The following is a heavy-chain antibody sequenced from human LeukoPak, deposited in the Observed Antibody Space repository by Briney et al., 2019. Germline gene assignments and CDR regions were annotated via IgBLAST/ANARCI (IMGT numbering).Heavy chain of an antibody. D-gene: IGHD4-23*01. CDR3: ARRVVTQGYYYYYGMDV. Sequence: GESLKISCKGFGYSFTSYWIGWVRQMPGKGLEWMGIIYPGDSDTRYSPSFQGQVTISADKSISTAYLQWSSLKASDTAMYYCARRVVTQGYYYYYGMDVWGQGTTVTVSS. V-gene: IGHV5-51*01. CDR1: GYSFTSYW. CDR2: IYPGDSDT. J-gene: IGHJ6*02.